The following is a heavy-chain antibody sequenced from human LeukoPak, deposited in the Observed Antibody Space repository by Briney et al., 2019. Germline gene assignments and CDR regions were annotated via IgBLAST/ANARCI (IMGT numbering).Heavy chain of an antibody. J-gene: IGHJ4*02. CDR2: ISGSGGST. D-gene: IGHD3-10*01. CDR3: ARAPMVRGVMEY. V-gene: IGHV3-23*01. Sequence: PGGSLRLSCAASGFTFSSYAMSWVRQAPGKGLEWVSAISGSGGSTYYADSVKGRFTISRDNAKNSLYLQMNSLRAEDTAVYYCARAPMVRGVMEYWGQGTLVTVSS. CDR1: GFTFSSYA.